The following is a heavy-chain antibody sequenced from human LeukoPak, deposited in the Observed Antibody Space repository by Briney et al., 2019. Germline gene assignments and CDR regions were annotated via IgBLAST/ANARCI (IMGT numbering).Heavy chain of an antibody. Sequence: GGSLRLSCAASDVTLSTFTMHWVRQAPGKGLEWVSSISSSSRTIHYADSVQGRFTVSRDNANSSMYFQMNELRREDTAVYYCAKGSPRGGLDSWGQGTLVTDAS. J-gene: IGHJ4*02. CDR3: AKGSPRGGLDS. CDR1: DVTLSTFT. V-gene: IGHV3-48*01. D-gene: IGHD1-14*01. CDR2: ISSSSRTI.